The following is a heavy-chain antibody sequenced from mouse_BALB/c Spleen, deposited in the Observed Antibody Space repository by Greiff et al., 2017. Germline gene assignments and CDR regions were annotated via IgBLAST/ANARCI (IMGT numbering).Heavy chain of an antibody. Sequence: EVKLVESGGGLVKPGGSLKLSCAASGFTFSDYYMYWVRQTPEKRLEWVATISDGGSYTYYPDSVKGRFTISRDNAKNNLYLQMSSLKSEDTAMYYCAGGYAMGYWGQGTSVTVSS. CDR2: ISDGGSYT. V-gene: IGHV5-4*02. CDR3: AGGYAMGY. J-gene: IGHJ4*01. CDR1: GFTFSDYY.